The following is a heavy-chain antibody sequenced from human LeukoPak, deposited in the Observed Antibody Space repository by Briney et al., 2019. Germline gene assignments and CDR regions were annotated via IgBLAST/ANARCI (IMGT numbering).Heavy chain of an antibody. Sequence: GGSLRLSCAAPGFTLSSYAMSWVRQAPGKGLEWVSAISGSGGSTYYADSVKGRFTISRDNSKNTLYLQMNSLRAEDTAVYYCAKSLRDSSGYYDDFDYWGQGTLVTVSS. D-gene: IGHD3-22*01. CDR1: GFTLSSYA. CDR3: AKSLRDSSGYYDDFDY. J-gene: IGHJ4*02. V-gene: IGHV3-23*01. CDR2: ISGSGGST.